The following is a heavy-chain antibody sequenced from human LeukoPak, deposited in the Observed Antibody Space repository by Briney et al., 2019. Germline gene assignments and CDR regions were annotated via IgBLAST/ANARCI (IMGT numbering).Heavy chain of an antibody. D-gene: IGHD3-3*02. J-gene: IGHJ6*03. CDR3: ARDNGSGYTFCYEHYYYYIDV. CDR2: IHSGGTT. Sequence: SGTLSLTCTVAGGSIGDDYFTWIRQSAGKGLECIGRIHSGGTTNYNPSLMSRVTLSIDTSKKQISLKLTSMTAADTALYYCARDNGSGYTFCYEHYYYYIDVWGKGTTVTVSS. CDR1: GGSIGDDY. V-gene: IGHV4-4*07.